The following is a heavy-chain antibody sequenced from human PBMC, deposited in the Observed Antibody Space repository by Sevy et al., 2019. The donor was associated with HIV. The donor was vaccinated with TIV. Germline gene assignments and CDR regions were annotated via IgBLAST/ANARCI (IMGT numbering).Heavy chain of an antibody. D-gene: IGHD3-22*01. CDR1: GGTFSRYP. CDR2: IIPIFGTT. CDR3: ALAAQVTMKVAGGFFEY. J-gene: IGHJ4*02. Sequence: ASVKVSCKASGGTFSRYPFSWVRQAPGQGLEWMGGIIPIFGTTNNARKFQGRVTITADESTSTAYMERSSLRSEDTVVYYCALAAQVTMKVAGGFFEYWGKGTLVTVSS. V-gene: IGHV1-69*13.